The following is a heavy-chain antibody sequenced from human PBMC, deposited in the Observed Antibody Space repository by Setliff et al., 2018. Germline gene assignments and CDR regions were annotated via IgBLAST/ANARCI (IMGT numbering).Heavy chain of an antibody. CDR2: INFDGSST. CDR3: ARDLGNWFDP. D-gene: IGHD3-16*01. J-gene: IGHJ5*01. V-gene: IGHV3-74*01. CDR1: GLTLSHYW. Sequence: GGSLRLSCEASGLTLSHYWMHWVRQGPGKGLVWVSYINFDGSSTNYADSVKGQFTISRDNAKNTVYLQMTSLRAEDTAIYYCARDLGNWFDPWGQGTLVTVS.